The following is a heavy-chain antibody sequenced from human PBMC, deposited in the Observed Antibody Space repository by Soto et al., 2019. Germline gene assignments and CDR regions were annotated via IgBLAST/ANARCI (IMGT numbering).Heavy chain of an antibody. CDR2: ISHTGRT. CDR1: TGSMRTYY. CDR3: ARDDTTGLFDF. Sequence: LSLTCSVSTGSMRTYYWTWIRQSPGKGLEWIGQISHTGRTKYNPSLESRVTISVDTSRKQFSLKLTSVTAADTALYYCARDDTTGLFDFWGQGTLVTVSS. D-gene: IGHD4-17*01. V-gene: IGHV4-59*01. J-gene: IGHJ4*02.